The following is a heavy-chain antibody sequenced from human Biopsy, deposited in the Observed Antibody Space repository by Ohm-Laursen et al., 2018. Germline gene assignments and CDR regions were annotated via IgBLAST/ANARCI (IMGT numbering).Heavy chain of an antibody. V-gene: IGHV3-30*03. CDR2: ISYDGSGE. Sequence: SLRLSCAASGFTFTSYAMYWVRQAPGKGLEWVAVISYDGSGEYYADSLQGRFIISRDNPKNTVDLQMNSLRAKDTAVYFCARDGKRWDYSTYFSWHFDLWGRGTLVTVSS. D-gene: IGHD4-11*01. CDR3: ARDGKRWDYSTYFSWHFDL. J-gene: IGHJ2*01. CDR1: GFTFTSYA.